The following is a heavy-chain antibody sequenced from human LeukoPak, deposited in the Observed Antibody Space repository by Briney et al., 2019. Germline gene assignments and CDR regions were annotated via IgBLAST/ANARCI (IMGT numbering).Heavy chain of an antibody. D-gene: IGHD5-12*01. CDR2: ISGSGGST. J-gene: IGHJ4*02. V-gene: IGHV3-23*01. Sequence: GGSLRLSCAASGFTFSSYAMSWVHQAPGKGLEWVSAISGSGGSTYYADCVKGRFTISRDNSKYTLYLQMNRLRAEDTAVYSCAKDNYSGYHFDYWGQGTLVTVSS. CDR1: GFTFSSYA. CDR3: AKDNYSGYHFDY.